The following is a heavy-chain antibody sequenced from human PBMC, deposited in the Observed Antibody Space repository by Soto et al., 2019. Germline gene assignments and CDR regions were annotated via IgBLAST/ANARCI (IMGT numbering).Heavy chain of an antibody. J-gene: IGHJ4*02. CDR2: SSDHNGNT. D-gene: IGHD1-1*01. CDR1: GYTFTSYG. Sequence: QVHLVQSGAEVKKPGASVKVSCKASGYTFTSYGITWVRQAPGQGLEWMGWSSDHNGNTDYAQKLQGRVIVTRDTSTSTAYMELRSLRSDDTAVYYCARGRYGDYWGQGALVTVSS. CDR3: ARGRYGDY. V-gene: IGHV1-18*01.